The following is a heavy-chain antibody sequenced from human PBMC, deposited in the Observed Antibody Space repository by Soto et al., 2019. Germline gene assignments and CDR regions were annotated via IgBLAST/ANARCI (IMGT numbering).Heavy chain of an antibody. CDR3: ARQRELQLPNYFDY. D-gene: IGHD1-26*01. CDR2: INPSSGST. V-gene: IGHV1-46*01. Sequence: ASVKVSCKASGYTFTIYYVHWLRQAPGQGLERMGIINPSSGSTSYAQKFQGIVNMTRDTSTSTVYMELSSLRSEDTAVYYCARQRELQLPNYFDYGGQGTLLTVSS. J-gene: IGHJ4*02. CDR1: GYTFTIYY.